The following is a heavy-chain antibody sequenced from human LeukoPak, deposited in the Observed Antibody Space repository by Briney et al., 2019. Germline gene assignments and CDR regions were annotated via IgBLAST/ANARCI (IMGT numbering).Heavy chain of an antibody. V-gene: IGHV4-4*02. CDR1: GGSISSSNW. CDR3: AREGRLIVGANSAFDI. CDR2: IYHSGST. J-gene: IGHJ3*02. D-gene: IGHD1-26*01. Sequence: TASGTLSLTCAVSGGSISSSNWWSWVRQPPGKGLEWIGEIYHSGSTNYNPSLKSQVTISVDKSKNQFSLKLSSVTAADTAVYYCAREGRLIVGANSAFDIWGQGTMVTVSS.